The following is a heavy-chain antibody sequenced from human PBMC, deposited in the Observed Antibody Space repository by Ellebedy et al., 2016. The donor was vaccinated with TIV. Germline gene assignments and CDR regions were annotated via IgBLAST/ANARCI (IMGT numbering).Heavy chain of an antibody. V-gene: IGHV3-33*01. CDR2: IWYDGSNK. CDR3: ARGGYSYGYVFVLNY. CDR1: GFTFSSYG. J-gene: IGHJ4*02. D-gene: IGHD5-18*01. Sequence: GESLKISCAASGFTFSSYGMHWVRQAPGKVLEWVAVIWYDGSNKYYEDSVKGRFTISRDNSKNTLYLQMNSLRAEDTAVYYCARGGYSYGYVFVLNYWGQGTLVTVSS.